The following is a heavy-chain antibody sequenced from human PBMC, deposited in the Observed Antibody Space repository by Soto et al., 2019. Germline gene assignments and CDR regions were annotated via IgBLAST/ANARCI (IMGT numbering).Heavy chain of an antibody. D-gene: IGHD3-3*01. J-gene: IGHJ6*02. Sequence: PSETLSLTCTVSGGSISSGDYYWSWIRQPPGKGLEWIGYIYYSGSTYYNPSLKSRVTISVDTSKNQFSLKLSAVPAADTAVYYCAREVVGFWRGYIPYYYYGMDVWGQGTTVTVSS. CDR2: IYYSGST. V-gene: IGHV4-30-4*01. CDR3: AREVVGFWRGYIPYYYYGMDV. CDR1: GGSISSGDYY.